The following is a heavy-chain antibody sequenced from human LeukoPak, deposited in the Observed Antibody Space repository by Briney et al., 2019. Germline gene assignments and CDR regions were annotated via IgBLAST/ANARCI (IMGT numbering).Heavy chain of an antibody. CDR3: ARIGTTSHYFDY. Sequence: PGGSLRLSCAASGFTFSSYWMSWVRQAPGKGLEWVANIKQDGSVKYYMDSVKGRFTISRDNAKNSLYLQMNSLRAEDTAVYYCARIGTTSHYFDYWGQGTLVTVSS. CDR1: GFTFSSYW. V-gene: IGHV3-7*01. J-gene: IGHJ4*02. CDR2: IKQDGSVK. D-gene: IGHD1-1*01.